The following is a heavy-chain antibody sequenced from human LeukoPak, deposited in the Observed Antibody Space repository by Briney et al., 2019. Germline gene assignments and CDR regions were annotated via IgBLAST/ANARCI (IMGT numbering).Heavy chain of an antibody. D-gene: IGHD3-3*01. CDR3: ARVNYDFWSGYSNWFDP. Sequence: GASVKVSCKVSGYTVTELSMHWVRQATGQGLEWMGWMSPNSGNTGYAQKFQGRVTITRNTSISTAYMELSSLRSEDTAVYYCARVNYDFWSGYSNWFDPWGQGTLVTVSS. J-gene: IGHJ5*02. CDR2: MSPNSGNT. CDR1: GYTVTELS. V-gene: IGHV1-8*03.